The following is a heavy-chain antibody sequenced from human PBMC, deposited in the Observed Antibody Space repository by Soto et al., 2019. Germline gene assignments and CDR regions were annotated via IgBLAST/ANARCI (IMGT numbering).Heavy chain of an antibody. CDR1: GGTFSDY. V-gene: IGHV1-46*01. CDR3: ARDRRAFDI. CDR2: INPSSGGT. Sequence: VASVKVSCKASGGTFSDYMHWVRQAPGQGLEWMGIINPSSGGTTYARKFQGRVTMTRDTSTSTVYMDLSSLRSEDTAVYYCARDRRAFDIWGQGTMVTVSS. J-gene: IGHJ3*02.